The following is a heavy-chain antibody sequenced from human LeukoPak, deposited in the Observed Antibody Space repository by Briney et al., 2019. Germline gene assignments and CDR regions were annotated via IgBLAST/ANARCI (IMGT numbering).Heavy chain of an antibody. CDR3: ARVDGSPDY. D-gene: IGHD2-15*01. Sequence: ASVKVSCKASGYTFTSFGISWVRQAPGQGLEWMGWINLNSGNTGYAQKSQGRVTITRDTSIRTAYMEVSSLRSEDTAVYYCARVDGSPDYWGQGTLLTVSS. CDR1: GYTFTSFG. V-gene: IGHV1-8*03. J-gene: IGHJ4*02. CDR2: INLNSGNT.